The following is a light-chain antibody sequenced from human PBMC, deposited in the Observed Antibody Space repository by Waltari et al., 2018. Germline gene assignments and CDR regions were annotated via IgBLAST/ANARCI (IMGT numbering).Light chain of an antibody. CDR2: DAS. CDR1: QGISSA. CDR3: QQFNNYPPLT. J-gene: IGKJ4*01. Sequence: AIQLTQSPSSLSASVGDRVTLTCRASQGISSALAWYQQKPGKAPKLLIYDASSLESGVPSRFSGSGSGTDFTLTISSLQPEDFATYYCQQFNNYPPLTFGGGTKVEIK. V-gene: IGKV1D-13*01.